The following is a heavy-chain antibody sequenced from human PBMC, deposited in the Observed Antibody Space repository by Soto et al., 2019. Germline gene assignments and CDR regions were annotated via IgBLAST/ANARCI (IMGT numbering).Heavy chain of an antibody. CDR1: GSTFSNDW. J-gene: IGHJ6*02. D-gene: IGHD3-10*01. CDR3: ARARASRLAV. CDR2: INSDGSST. Sequence: EVQLVESGGGLLQPGGSLRLSCAVSGSTFSNDWMHWVRQAPGKGLVWVSHINSDGSSTNYADFVKGRFTIAGDNAKNPVYLKMSSQRAEDTAVYYCARARASRLAVWGPGTTVTVS. V-gene: IGHV3-74*01.